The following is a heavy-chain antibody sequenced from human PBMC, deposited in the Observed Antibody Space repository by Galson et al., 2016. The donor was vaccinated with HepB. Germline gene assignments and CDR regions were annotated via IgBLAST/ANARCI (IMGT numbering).Heavy chain of an antibody. CDR2: ISGSGRTI. V-gene: IGHV3-11*01. J-gene: IGHJ6*04. CDR1: GFTFSDYY. D-gene: IGHD2-2*01. Sequence: SLRLSCAASGFTFSDYYMSWIRQAPGKGLEWISHISGSGRTIYYPDSMRGRFTVSRDNAKNSLFLQLNSLRAEDTAVYYCARDGCSTTTCYSDYYYYHGLDVWGKGTTVTVSS. CDR3: ARDGCSTTTCYSDYYYYHGLDV.